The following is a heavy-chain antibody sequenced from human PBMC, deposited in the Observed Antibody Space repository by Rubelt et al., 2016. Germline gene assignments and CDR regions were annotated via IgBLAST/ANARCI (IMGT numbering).Heavy chain of an antibody. J-gene: IGHJ4*02. V-gene: IGHV4-4*02. Sequence: QVQLQESGPGLVKPSGTLSLTCAVSGGSISSNSWWSWVRQPPGQGLEWIGEVFHSGSTNNNPSLKSRVTISVDKSESRFSLNLTSVTAADTALYFCTSWNYVWFDYWGEGILVIVS. CDR1: GGSISSNSW. CDR2: VFHSGST. CDR3: TSWNYVWFDY. D-gene: IGHD1-7*01.